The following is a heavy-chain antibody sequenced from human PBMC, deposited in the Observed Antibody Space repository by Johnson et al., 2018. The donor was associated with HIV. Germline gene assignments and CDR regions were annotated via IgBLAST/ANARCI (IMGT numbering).Heavy chain of an antibody. V-gene: IGHV3-33*06. Sequence: QVQLVESGGGVVQPGGSLRLSCAASGFTFSSYAMHWVRQAPGKGLEWVAVIWYDGSNKYYADSVKGRFTISRDNSKNTLYLQMNSLRAEDTAVYYCAKVINPSRVDTAMVTVLDAFDIWGQGTMVTVSS. CDR3: AKVINPSRVDTAMVTVLDAFDI. CDR2: IWYDGSNK. CDR1: GFTFSSYA. J-gene: IGHJ3*02. D-gene: IGHD5-18*01.